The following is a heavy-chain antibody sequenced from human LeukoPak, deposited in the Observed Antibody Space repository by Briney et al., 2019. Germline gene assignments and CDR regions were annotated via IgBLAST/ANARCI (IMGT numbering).Heavy chain of an antibody. Sequence: PGGSLRLSCEASGFTFSSYYMIWVRRAPGKGLEWVSVISVSGDWTYYADSVKGRFTISRDNSKNTLYLQMNSLRAEDTAVYYCANYRQSITAAGNSREFADYWGQGTLVTVSS. D-gene: IGHD6-13*01. V-gene: IGHV3-23*01. CDR1: GFTFSSYY. CDR3: ANYRQSITAAGNSREFADY. CDR2: ISVSGDWT. J-gene: IGHJ4*02.